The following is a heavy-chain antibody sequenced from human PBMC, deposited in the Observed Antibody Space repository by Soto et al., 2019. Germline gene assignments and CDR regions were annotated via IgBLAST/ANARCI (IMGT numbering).Heavy chain of an antibody. CDR3: ARDRPSGVGATTYYYYGMDV. D-gene: IGHD1-26*01. CDR2: IIPIFGTA. CDR1: GGTFSSYA. J-gene: IGHJ6*02. V-gene: IGHV1-69*01. Sequence: QVQLVQSGAEVKKPGSSVKVSCKASGGTFSSYAISWVRQAPGQGLEWMGGIIPIFGTANYAQKFRGRVTITADESTSTAYMELSSLRSEDTAVYYCARDRPSGVGATTYYYYGMDVWGQGTTVTGSS.